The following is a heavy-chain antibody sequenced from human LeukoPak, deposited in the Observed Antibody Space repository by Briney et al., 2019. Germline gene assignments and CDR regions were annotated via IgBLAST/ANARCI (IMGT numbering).Heavy chain of an antibody. D-gene: IGHD3-10*01. CDR3: ARARYYYGSGSYPTDY. CDR2: ISSSSSYI. J-gene: IGHJ4*02. Sequence: GGSLRLSCAASGFTFNTYAMNWVRQAPGKGLEWVSSISSSSSYIYYADSVKGRFTISRDNAKNSLYLQMNSLRAEDTAVYYCARARYYYGSGSYPTDYWGQGTLVTVSS. V-gene: IGHV3-21*01. CDR1: GFTFNTYA.